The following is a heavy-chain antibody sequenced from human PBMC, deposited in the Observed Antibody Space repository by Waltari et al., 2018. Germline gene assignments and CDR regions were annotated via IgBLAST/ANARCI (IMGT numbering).Heavy chain of an antibody. CDR2: ISHSGST. J-gene: IGHJ6*02. D-gene: IGHD3-10*01. CDR1: GGSFSGYY. V-gene: IGHV4-34*01. CDR3: ARGGPITMVRGIYGMDV. Sequence: QVQLQQWGAGLLKPSETLSLTCAVYGGSFSGYYWSWIRQPPGKGLEWIGEISHSGSTNYNPSLKSRVTISVDTSKNQFSLKLSSVTAADTAVYYCARGGPITMVRGIYGMDVWGQGTTVTVSS.